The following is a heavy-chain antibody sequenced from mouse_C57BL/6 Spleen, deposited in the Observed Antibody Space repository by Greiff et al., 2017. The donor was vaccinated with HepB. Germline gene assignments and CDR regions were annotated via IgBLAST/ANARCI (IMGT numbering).Heavy chain of an antibody. J-gene: IGHJ3*01. D-gene: IGHD1-1*01. CDR3: TTRGGDYYGIISFAY. CDR2: FDPEDGDT. Sequence: EVQLQQSGAELVRPGASVKLSCTASGFNIKDYYMHWVKQRPEQGLEWIGRFDPEDGDTEYAPKLQGKATMTADTSSNTASLQPSSLTSEDTAVYSCTTRGGDYYGIISFAYWGQGTLVPVS. CDR1: GFNIKDYY. V-gene: IGHV14-1*01.